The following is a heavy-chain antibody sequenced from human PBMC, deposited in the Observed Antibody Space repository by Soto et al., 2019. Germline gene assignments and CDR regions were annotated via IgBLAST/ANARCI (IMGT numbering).Heavy chain of an antibody. D-gene: IGHD6-19*01. CDR2: ISPYNGNT. V-gene: IGHV1-18*01. CDR3: ARGWGSGRQYFFEF. Sequence: QVQLVQSATEVRRPGASVKVSCKASNYTFSSYGISWVRQAPGQGLEWMGWISPYNGNTDYAQKFQDRVTFTTDTSTSTAFMELRSLKSDDTAVYYCARGWGSGRQYFFEFWGQGTLVAVSS. J-gene: IGHJ4*02. CDR1: NYTFSSYG.